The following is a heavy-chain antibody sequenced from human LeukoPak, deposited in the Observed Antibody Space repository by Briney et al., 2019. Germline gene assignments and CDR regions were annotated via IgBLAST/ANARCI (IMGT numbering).Heavy chain of an antibody. V-gene: IGHV3-43*01. CDR2: ISWGGSST. CDR1: GFTFDDYT. D-gene: IGHD2-2*01. Sequence: GGSLRLSCAASGFTFDDYTMHWVRQAPGKGLEWVSHISWGGSSTYYADSVKGRFTISRDNSKNSLYLQMNSLRTEDTALYYCAKAGSRGYCSSTSCSANYMDVWGKGTTVTISS. J-gene: IGHJ6*03. CDR3: AKAGSRGYCSSTSCSANYMDV.